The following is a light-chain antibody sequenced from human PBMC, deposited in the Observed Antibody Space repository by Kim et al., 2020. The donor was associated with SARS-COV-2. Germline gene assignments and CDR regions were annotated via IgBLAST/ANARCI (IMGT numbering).Light chain of an antibody. CDR3: CSYTRSSTLV. V-gene: IGLV2-23*02. CDR2: EVT. CDR1: SSDVGSYYL. J-gene: IGLJ2*01. Sequence: GQSITISCTGTSSDVGSYYLVSWYQQHPGRVPKLIIYEVTKRPSGVSNLFSGSKSGNTASLTISGLQAEDEADYYCCSYTRSSTLVFGGGTQLTVL.